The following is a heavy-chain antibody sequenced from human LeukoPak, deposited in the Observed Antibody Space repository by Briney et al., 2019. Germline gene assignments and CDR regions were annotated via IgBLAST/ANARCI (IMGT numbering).Heavy chain of an antibody. CDR2: IYHSGST. J-gene: IGHJ4*02. CDR1: GYSISSGYY. V-gene: IGHV4-38-2*02. D-gene: IGHD6-19*01. CDR3: ARDSSGWYVRDY. Sequence: SETLSLTCTVSGYSISSGYYWGWIRQPPGKGLAWIGSIYHSGSTYYNPSLKSRVTISVDTSKNQFSLKLSSVTAADTAVYYCARDSSGWYVRDYWGQGTLVTVSS.